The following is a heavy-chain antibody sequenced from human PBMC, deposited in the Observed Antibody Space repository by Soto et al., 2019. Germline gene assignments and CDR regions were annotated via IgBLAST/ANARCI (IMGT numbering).Heavy chain of an antibody. V-gene: IGHV1-46*03. CDR2: INPSGGST. J-gene: IGHJ6*03. Sequence: ASVKVSCKASGYTFTSYYMHWVRQAPGQGLEWMGIINPSGGSTSYAQKFQGRVTMTRDTSTSTVYMELSSLRSEDTAVYYCARDYKDIVLMVSPNYYYYYMDVWGKGTTVTVSS. CDR3: ARDYKDIVLMVSPNYYYYYMDV. CDR1: GYTFTSYY. D-gene: IGHD2-8*01.